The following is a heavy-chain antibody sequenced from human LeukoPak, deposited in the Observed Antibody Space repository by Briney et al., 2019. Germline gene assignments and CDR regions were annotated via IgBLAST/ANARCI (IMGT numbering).Heavy chain of an antibody. Sequence: GGSLRLSCAFSGFTLSSYAMSWVRQAPGKGLEWVSVISDDGDYTYYADSVKDRFTASKDISMDTLYLQMDSLRAEDTAIYYCAKMSSWRIVGTTIFDYWGQGTLVTVSS. D-gene: IGHD1-26*01. CDR2: ISDDGDYT. V-gene: IGHV3-23*01. CDR3: AKMSSWRIVGTTIFDY. CDR1: GFTLSSYA. J-gene: IGHJ4*02.